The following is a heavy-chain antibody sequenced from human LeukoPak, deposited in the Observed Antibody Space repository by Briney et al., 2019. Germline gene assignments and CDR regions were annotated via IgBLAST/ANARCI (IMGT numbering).Heavy chain of an antibody. CDR1: GFTFSSYA. Sequence: GGSLRLSCAASGFTFSSYAMSWVRQAPGKGLEWVSAISGSGGSTYYADSVKGRFTISRDNSKNTLYLQMNSLRAEDTAVYYCAKDVVVVIAATSRRYYYYYMDVWGKGTTVTVSS. CDR3: AKDVVVVIAATSRRYYYYYMDV. CDR2: ISGSGGST. J-gene: IGHJ6*03. V-gene: IGHV3-23*01. D-gene: IGHD2-21*01.